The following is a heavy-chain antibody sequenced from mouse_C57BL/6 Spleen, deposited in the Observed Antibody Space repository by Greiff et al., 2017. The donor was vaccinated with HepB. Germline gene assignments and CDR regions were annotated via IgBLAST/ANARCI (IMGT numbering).Heavy chain of an antibody. CDR2: IYPGDGDT. D-gene: IGHD2-2*01. Sequence: VQLQQSGAELVKPGASVKISCKASGYAFSSYWMNWVKQRPGKGLEWIGQIYPGDGDTNYNGKFKGKATLTADKSSSTAYIQLSSLTSEGSAVYLGARGGGEDGYDDAMDYWGQGTSVTVSS. CDR1: GYAFSSYW. CDR3: ARGGGEDGYDDAMDY. J-gene: IGHJ4*01. V-gene: IGHV1-80*01.